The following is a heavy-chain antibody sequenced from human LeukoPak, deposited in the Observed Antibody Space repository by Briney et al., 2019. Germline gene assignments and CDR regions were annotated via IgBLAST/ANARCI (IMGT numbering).Heavy chain of an antibody. D-gene: IGHD2/OR15-2a*01. CDR3: AKASSNYFYYFEY. CDR1: GFTFSSSD. V-gene: IGHV3-30*18. Sequence: GGSLRLSCAASGFTFSSSDMHWVRQAPGKGLEWAAVISYDATNKYYADSVKGRFTLSRDNSKNTLYLQTNTLRDEDTAVYYCAKASSNYFYYFEYWGQGTLVTVSS. J-gene: IGHJ4*02. CDR2: ISYDATNK.